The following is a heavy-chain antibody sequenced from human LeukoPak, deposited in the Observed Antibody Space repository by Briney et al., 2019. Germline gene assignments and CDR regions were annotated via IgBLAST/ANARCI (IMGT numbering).Heavy chain of an antibody. Sequence: ASVKVSCKASGYTFTSYDINWVRQATGQGLEWMGWMNPNSGNTGYAQKFQGRVTITRNTSISTAYMELSSLRSEDTAVYYCARGCRLSMFYDSSGYCAFDIWGQGTMATVSS. CDR2: MNPNSGNT. V-gene: IGHV1-8*03. CDR1: GYTFTSYD. J-gene: IGHJ3*02. D-gene: IGHD3-22*01. CDR3: ARGCRLSMFYDSSGYCAFDI.